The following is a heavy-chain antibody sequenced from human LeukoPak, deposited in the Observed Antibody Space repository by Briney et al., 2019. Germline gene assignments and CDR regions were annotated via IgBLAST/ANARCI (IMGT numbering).Heavy chain of an antibody. CDR3: ARDLTLGYCSSTSCLSSYYYYGMDV. D-gene: IGHD2-2*01. J-gene: IGHJ6*02. CDR2: ISSSSSYI. V-gene: IGHV3-21*01. CDR1: GFTFSSYS. Sequence: WGSLRLSCAASGFTFSSYSMNWVRQAPGKGLEWVSSISSSSSYIYYDDSVKGRFTISRDNAKNSLYLQMNSLRAEDTAVYYCARDLTLGYCSSTSCLSSYYYYGMDVWGQGTTVTVSS.